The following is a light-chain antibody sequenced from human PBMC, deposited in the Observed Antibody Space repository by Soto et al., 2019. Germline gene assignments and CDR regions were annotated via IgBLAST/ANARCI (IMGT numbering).Light chain of an antibody. CDR2: GAS. J-gene: IGKJ5*01. CDR3: QQYKNWPPIT. CDR1: QSLSSN. Sequence: EIVLTQSPVTLSASPGEGATLSCRASQSLSSNLAWYQQKPGQAPRLLIYGASTRATGVPARFSGSGSGTEFTLTISSLQSEDFAVYYCQQYKNWPPITFGQGTRLENK. V-gene: IGKV3-15*01.